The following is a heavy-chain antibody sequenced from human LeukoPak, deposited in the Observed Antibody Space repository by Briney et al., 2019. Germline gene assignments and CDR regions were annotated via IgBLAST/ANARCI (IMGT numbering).Heavy chain of an antibody. CDR1: GGTFSSYA. J-gene: IGHJ6*03. Sequence: ASVKVSCKASGGTFSSYAISWVRQAPGQGLEWMGGIIPIFGTANYAQKFQGRVTITTDESTSTAYMELSSLRSEDTAVYYCVRDRNRIAARPEFDYYYYYMDVWGKGTTVTVSS. CDR2: IIPIFGTA. CDR3: VRDRNRIAARPEFDYYYYYMDV. V-gene: IGHV1-69*05. D-gene: IGHD6-6*01.